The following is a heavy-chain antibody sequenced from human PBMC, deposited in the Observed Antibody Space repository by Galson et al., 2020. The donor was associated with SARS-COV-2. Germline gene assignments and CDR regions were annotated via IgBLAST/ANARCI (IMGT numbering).Heavy chain of an antibody. D-gene: IGHD1-26*01. V-gene: IGHV3-9*01. Sequence: SLKISCAASGFTFDDYAMHWVRQAPGKGLEWVSGISWNSGSIGYADSVKGRFTISRDNAKNSLYLQMNSLRAEDTALYYCAKVGATNFEYWGQGALVIVSS. CDR1: GFTFDDYA. J-gene: IGHJ4*02. CDR3: AKVGATNFEY. CDR2: ISWNSGSI.